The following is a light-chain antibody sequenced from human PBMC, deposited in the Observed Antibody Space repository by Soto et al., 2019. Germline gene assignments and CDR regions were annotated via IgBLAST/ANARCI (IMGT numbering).Light chain of an antibody. Sequence: EIVLTQSPGTLSLSPGEKATLSCRASQSVNSNYLAWYQQKPGQSPSVIIYGASTRATGVPDRFSGSGSGTDFTLTISRLEPEDFAVYYCQQYDSSPRTFGQGTKVESK. CDR1: QSVNSNY. V-gene: IGKV3-20*01. J-gene: IGKJ1*01. CDR2: GAS. CDR3: QQYDSSPRT.